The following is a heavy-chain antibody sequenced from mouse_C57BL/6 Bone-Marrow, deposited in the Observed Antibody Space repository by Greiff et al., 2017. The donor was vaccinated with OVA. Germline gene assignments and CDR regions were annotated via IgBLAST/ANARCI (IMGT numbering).Heavy chain of an antibody. V-gene: IGHV1-81*01. CDR1: GYTFTSYG. CDR3: ARPGGYDDLFDY. Sequence: VQVVESGAELARPGASVKLSCKASGYTFTSYGISWVKQRTGQGLEWIGEIYPRSGNTYYNEKFKGKATLTADKSSSTAYMELRSLTSEDSAVYVCARPGGYDDLFDYWGQGTTLTVSS. CDR2: IYPRSGNT. J-gene: IGHJ2*01. D-gene: IGHD2-2*01.